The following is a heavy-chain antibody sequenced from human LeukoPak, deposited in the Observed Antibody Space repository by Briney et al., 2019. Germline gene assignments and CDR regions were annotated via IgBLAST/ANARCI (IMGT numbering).Heavy chain of an antibody. CDR2: ISADNGNT. Sequence: ASVKVSCKASGYTFTSYGISWVRQAPGQGLEWMGWISADNGNTNYAQKLQGRVTMTTDTSTSTAYMELRSLRSDDTAVYYCARDGPFRYYYDSSGYYHPYYFDYWGQGTLVTVSS. CDR3: ARDGPFRYYYDSSGYYHPYYFDY. CDR1: GYTFTSYG. J-gene: IGHJ4*02. V-gene: IGHV1-18*01. D-gene: IGHD3-22*01.